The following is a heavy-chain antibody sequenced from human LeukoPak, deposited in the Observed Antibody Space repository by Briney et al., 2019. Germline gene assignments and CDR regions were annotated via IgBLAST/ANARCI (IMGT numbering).Heavy chain of an antibody. Sequence: GGSLRLSCAASGFTFRNYWMGWVRQAPGKGLEWVANTKPDGSAEYYADSVRGRFTTSRDNANNFLYLQMNSLRAEDTAVYYCARDGGLNTNFDCWGQGTLATVSS. CDR3: ARDGGLNTNFDC. CDR1: GFTFRNYW. D-gene: IGHD2-15*01. V-gene: IGHV3-7*01. CDR2: TKPDGSAE. J-gene: IGHJ4*02.